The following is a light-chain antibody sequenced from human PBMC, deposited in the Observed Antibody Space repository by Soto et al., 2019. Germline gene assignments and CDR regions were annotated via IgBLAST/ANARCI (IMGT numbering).Light chain of an antibody. CDR2: DVS. Sequence: QSALTQPASVSGSPGQSITISCTRTSSDIGDYNDLCWYQQYPGKVPKLVIYDVSHRPSGVSNRFSGSKSGNTASLTISGLQAEDEADYYCSSSTTTTSNVVFGGGTKVTFL. V-gene: IGLV2-14*01. CDR3: SSSTTTTSNVV. J-gene: IGLJ3*02. CDR1: SSDIGDYND.